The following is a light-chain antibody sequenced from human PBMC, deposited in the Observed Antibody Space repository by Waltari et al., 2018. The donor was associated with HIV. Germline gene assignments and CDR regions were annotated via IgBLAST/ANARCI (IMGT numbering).Light chain of an antibody. Sequence: QLVLTQSPSASASLGASVKLTCTLSSGHSSYVIAWHQQQPKKGPRYLMKLNSDGSHFKGDGIPDRFSGSSSGAERCLTISSLQSEDEADYYCQTWGTGIVVFGGGTKLTVL. CDR2: LNSDGSH. V-gene: IGLV4-69*01. CDR1: SGHSSYV. J-gene: IGLJ2*01. CDR3: QTWGTGIVV.